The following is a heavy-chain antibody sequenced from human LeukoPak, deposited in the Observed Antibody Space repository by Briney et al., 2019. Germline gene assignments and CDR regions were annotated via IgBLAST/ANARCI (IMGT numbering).Heavy chain of an antibody. J-gene: IGHJ4*02. CDR1: GLTFSSHW. CDR2: ITNDGSST. V-gene: IGHV3-74*01. D-gene: IGHD1-14*01. CDR3: ATQQGGNLAY. Sequence: GGSLRLSCAASGLTFSSHWMHWVRQAPGKGLVWVSRITNDGSSTTYADPVKGRFTISRDNAKNMLYLQVNSLRAEDTAVYYCATQQGGNLAYWGQGTLVTVSS.